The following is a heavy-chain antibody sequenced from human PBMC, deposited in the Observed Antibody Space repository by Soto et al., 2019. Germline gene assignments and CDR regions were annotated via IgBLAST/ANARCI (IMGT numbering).Heavy chain of an antibody. CDR2: IYTSGST. CDR1: GGSISSYY. Sequence: PSETLSLTCTVSGGSISSYYWSWIRQPAGKGLEWIGRIYTSGSTNYNPSLKSRVTMSVDTSKNQFSLKLSSVTAADTAVYYCAKDRGTQGYYGMDVWGQGTTVTVSS. CDR3: AKDRGTQGYYGMDV. V-gene: IGHV4-4*07. J-gene: IGHJ6*02. D-gene: IGHD3-16*01.